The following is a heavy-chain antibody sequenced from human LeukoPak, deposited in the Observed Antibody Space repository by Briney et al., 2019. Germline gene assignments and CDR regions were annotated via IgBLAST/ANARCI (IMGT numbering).Heavy chain of an antibody. CDR1: GFTVSSNY. CDR3: ARDNTYYDFWSGYYIFDY. Sequence: PGGSLRLSCAASGFTVSSNYMSWVRQAPGKGLEWVSVIYSGGSTYYADSVKGRFTISRDNSKNTLYLQMNSLRAEDTAVYYCARDNTYYDFWSGYYIFDYWGQGTLVTVSS. D-gene: IGHD3-3*01. J-gene: IGHJ4*02. V-gene: IGHV3-53*01. CDR2: IYSGGST.